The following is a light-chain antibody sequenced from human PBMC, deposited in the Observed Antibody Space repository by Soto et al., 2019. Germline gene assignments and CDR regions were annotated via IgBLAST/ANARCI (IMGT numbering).Light chain of an antibody. CDR1: SSDFGAYNS. CDR2: EVS. Sequence: QSVLTQPASVSGSPGQSITISCTGTSSDFGAYNSVSWYQQHPGKAPKLMIYEVSNRPSGVSNRFSGSKSGNTASLTISGLQAEDEADYYCSSYTSSSTYVFGAGTKLTVL. CDR3: SSYTSSSTYV. J-gene: IGLJ1*01. V-gene: IGLV2-14*01.